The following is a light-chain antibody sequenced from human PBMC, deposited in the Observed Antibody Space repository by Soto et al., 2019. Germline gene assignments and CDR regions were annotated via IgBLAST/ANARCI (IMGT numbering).Light chain of an antibody. CDR1: RSNIGSNY. J-gene: IGLJ2*01. CDR2: RNN. Sequence: QSVLTQLPSASGTPGQRVTFSCSGGRSNIGSNYVFWYQQFPGTAPKLLIYRNNQRPSGVPDRFSGSKSGTSASLAISGLRSEAEADYYCTSWDDSLYHVVFGGGTKVTVL. V-gene: IGLV1-47*01. CDR3: TSWDDSLYHVV.